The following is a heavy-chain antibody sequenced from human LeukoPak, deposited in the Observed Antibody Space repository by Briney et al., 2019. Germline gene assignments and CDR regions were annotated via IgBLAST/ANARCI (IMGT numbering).Heavy chain of an antibody. CDR2: ISYDGSNK. J-gene: IGHJ4*02. V-gene: IGHV3-30*18. D-gene: IGHD4-23*01. Sequence: GRSLRLSCAASGFTFSSYGVHWVRQAPGKGLEWVAVISYDGSNKYYADSVKGRFTISRDNSKNTLYLQMNSLRAEDTAVYYCAKDGQKDYGGPHVDYWGQGTLVTVSS. CDR1: GFTFSSYG. CDR3: AKDGQKDYGGPHVDY.